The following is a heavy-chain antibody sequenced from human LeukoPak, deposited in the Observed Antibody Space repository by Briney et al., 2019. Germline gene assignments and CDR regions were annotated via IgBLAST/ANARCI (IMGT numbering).Heavy chain of an antibody. CDR3: ARDPRGDYYDSSGYSRVKWFDY. D-gene: IGHD3-22*01. V-gene: IGHV1-18*01. CDR1: GYTFTSYG. Sequence: SVKVSCKASGYTFTSYGISWVRQAPGQGLEWMGWISAYNGNTNYAQKLQGRVTMTTDTSTSTAYMELRSLRSDDTAVYYCARDPRGDYYDSSGYSRVKWFDYWGQGTLVTVSS. CDR2: ISAYNGNT. J-gene: IGHJ4*02.